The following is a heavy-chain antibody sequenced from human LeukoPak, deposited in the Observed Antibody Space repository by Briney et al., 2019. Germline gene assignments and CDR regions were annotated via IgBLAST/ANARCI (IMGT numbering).Heavy chain of an antibody. Sequence: GRSLRLSCAASGFTFSSYAMHWVRQAPGKGLEWVAVISYDGSNKYYADTVKGRFTISRDNSKNTLYLQMNSLRAEDTAVYYCVRAPTGNYYYYYGMDVWGQGTTVTVSS. V-gene: IGHV3-30-3*01. CDR1: GFTFSSYA. CDR3: VRAPTGNYYYYYGMDV. CDR2: ISYDGSNK. J-gene: IGHJ6*02.